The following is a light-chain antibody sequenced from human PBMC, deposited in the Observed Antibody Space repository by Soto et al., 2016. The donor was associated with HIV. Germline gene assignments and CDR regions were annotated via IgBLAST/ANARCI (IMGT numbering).Light chain of an antibody. V-gene: IGLV3-21*02. Sequence: SYVLTQPPSVSVAPGETATLTCGGTNIGSKTVHWYQQKPGQAPMTVVYDDTDRPSGIPERFSGFNSGKTATLTISRVEAGDEADYYCQVWDSSSDHVIFGGGTKLTVL. CDR2: DDT. J-gene: IGLJ2*01. CDR1: NIGSKT. CDR3: QVWDSSSDHVI.